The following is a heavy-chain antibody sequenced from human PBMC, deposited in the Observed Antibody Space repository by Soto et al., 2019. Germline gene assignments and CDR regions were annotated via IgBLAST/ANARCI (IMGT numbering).Heavy chain of an antibody. J-gene: IGHJ6*02. V-gene: IGHV1-2*04. CDR2: INPNSGGT. Sequence: QVQLVQSGAEVQKPGASVKVSCKASGYTFTGXXXXXXXXXXXXXXXWMGWINPNSGGTNYAQKFQGWVTMTRDTSISTAYMELXXLXXXXXXXXXXXXXXXXXXXXXXXXXXXXXGQGTTVTVSS. CDR3: XXXXXXXXXXXXXXXXXX. CDR1: GYTFTGXX.